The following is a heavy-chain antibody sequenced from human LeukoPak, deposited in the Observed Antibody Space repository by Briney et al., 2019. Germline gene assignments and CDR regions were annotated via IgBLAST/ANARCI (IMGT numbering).Heavy chain of an antibody. J-gene: IGHJ4*02. CDR2: ISGSGGST. CDR1: GFTFSNVW. Sequence: GGSLRLSCAASGFTFSNVWMSWVRQAPGKGLEWVSAISGSGGSTYYADSVKGRFTISRDNSKNTLYLQMNSLRAEDTAVYYCAKEEYSGSLLTLDYWGQGTPVTVSS. CDR3: AKEEYSGSLLTLDY. V-gene: IGHV3-23*01. D-gene: IGHD1-26*01.